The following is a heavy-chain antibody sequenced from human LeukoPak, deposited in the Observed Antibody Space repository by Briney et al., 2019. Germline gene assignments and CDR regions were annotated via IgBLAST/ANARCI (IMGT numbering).Heavy chain of an antibody. CDR1: GGSISSYY. CDR3: ARTITYYYDSSGYNWFDP. D-gene: IGHD3-22*01. V-gene: IGHV4-59*01. Sequence: PSETLSLTCTVPGGSISSYYWSWIRQPPGKGLEWIGYIYYSGSTNYNPSLKSRVTISVDTSKNQFSLKLSSVTAADTAVYYCARTITYYYDSSGYNWFDPWGQGTLVTVSS. CDR2: IYYSGST. J-gene: IGHJ5*02.